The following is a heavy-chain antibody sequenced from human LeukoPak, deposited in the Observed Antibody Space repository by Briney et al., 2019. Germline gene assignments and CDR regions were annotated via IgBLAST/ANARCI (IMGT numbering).Heavy chain of an antibody. V-gene: IGHV1-69*01. J-gene: IGHJ4*02. CDR1: GGTFSSYA. Sequence: GSSAKVSCKASGGTFSSYAISWVRQAPGQGLEWMGGIIPIFGTANYAQKFQGRVTITADESTSTAYMELSSLRSEDTAVYYCARGDSSGYYYLDYWGQGTLVTVSS. D-gene: IGHD3-22*01. CDR2: IIPIFGTA. CDR3: ARGDSSGYYYLDY.